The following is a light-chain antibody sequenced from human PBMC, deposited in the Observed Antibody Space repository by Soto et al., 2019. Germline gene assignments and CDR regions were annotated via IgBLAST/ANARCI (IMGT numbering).Light chain of an antibody. J-gene: IGLJ3*02. Sequence: QSALTQPASVSGSPGQSITISCTGTTSDIGAYDYVSWYQQHPGKAPKLIIHDVSNRPSGVSNRFSASKSDNTASLTISGLQAEDEADYYCNSYTSSSTWVFGGGTKLTVL. CDR1: TSDIGAYDY. V-gene: IGLV2-14*03. CDR2: DVS. CDR3: NSYTSSSTWV.